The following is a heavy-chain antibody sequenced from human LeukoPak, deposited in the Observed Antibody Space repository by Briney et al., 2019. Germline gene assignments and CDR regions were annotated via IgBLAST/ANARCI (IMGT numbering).Heavy chain of an antibody. CDR2: IYYSGST. CDR3: ATGSAAGRYFDY. CDR1: GGSISSGGYY. Sequence: SETLSLTCTVSGGSISSGGYYWSWIRQHPGKGLEWIGYIYYSGSTYYNPSLKRRVTISVDTSKNQFSLKLSSVTAADTAVYYCATGSAAGRYFDYWGQGTLVTVSS. D-gene: IGHD6-13*01. J-gene: IGHJ4*02. V-gene: IGHV4-31*03.